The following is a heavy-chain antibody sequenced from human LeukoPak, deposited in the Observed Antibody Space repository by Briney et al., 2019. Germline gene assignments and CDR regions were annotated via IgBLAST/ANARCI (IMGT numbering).Heavy chain of an antibody. CDR3: ARDRANGGDYFDY. Sequence: SETLSLTCAVSGGSISSGGYSWSWIRQPPGKGLEWIGYIYYSGSTYYNPSLKSRVTISVDTSKNQFSLKLSSVTAADTAVYYCARDRANGGDYFDYWGQGTLVTVSS. CDR2: IYYSGST. D-gene: IGHD2-8*01. V-gene: IGHV4-30-4*07. CDR1: GGSISSGGYS. J-gene: IGHJ4*02.